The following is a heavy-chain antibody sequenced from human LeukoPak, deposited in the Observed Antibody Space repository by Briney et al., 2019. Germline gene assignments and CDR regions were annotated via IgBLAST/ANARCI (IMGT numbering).Heavy chain of an antibody. CDR1: GYSFTSNW. CDR3: ARRYNWNDYYFDY. Sequence: GESLKISCKGSGYSFTSNWIAWVRQMPGKGLEWMGIMYPGDSDTRYSPSFAGQVTISADKSISTAYLQWSSLQASDTAVYYCARRYNWNDYYFDYWGQGTLVIVSS. J-gene: IGHJ4*02. CDR2: MYPGDSDT. D-gene: IGHD1-1*01. V-gene: IGHV5-51*01.